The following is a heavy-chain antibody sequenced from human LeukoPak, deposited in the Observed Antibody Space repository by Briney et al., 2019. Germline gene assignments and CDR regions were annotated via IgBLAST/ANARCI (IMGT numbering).Heavy chain of an antibody. D-gene: IGHD6-19*01. CDR3: ARDPTPGYSSGWPDY. Sequence: ASVKVSCKASGGTFSSYAISWVRQAPGQGLEWMGRINPNSGGTNYAQKFQGRVTMTRDTSISTAYMELSRLRSDDTAVYYCARDPTPGYSSGWPDYWGQGTLVTVSS. CDR1: GGTFSSYA. CDR2: INPNSGGT. V-gene: IGHV1-2*06. J-gene: IGHJ4*02.